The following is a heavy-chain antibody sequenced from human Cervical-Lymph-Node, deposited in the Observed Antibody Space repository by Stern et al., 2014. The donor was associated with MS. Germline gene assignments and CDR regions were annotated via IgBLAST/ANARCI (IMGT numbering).Heavy chain of an antibody. V-gene: IGHV3-21*06. D-gene: IGHD6-13*01. Sequence: EVHLVESGGGLVKPGGSLGLSCAASGFTFSDFTMHWVRQAPGRGLEWVSSISSSSSYIFYADSVKGRFTVSRDNAKNSLHLQMSSLRSDDTAVYYCWIAAAISGDDFDYWGQGTLVNVSS. CDR2: ISSSSSYI. CDR1: GFTFSDFT. CDR3: WIAAAISGDDFDY. J-gene: IGHJ4*02.